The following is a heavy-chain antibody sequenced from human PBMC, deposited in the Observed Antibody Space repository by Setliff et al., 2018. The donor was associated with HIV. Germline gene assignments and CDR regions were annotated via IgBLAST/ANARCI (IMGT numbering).Heavy chain of an antibody. CDR2: ISGGGGTT. CDR1: GFTFSTYA. J-gene: IGHJ4*02. Sequence: GGSLRLSCAASGFTFSTYAMTWVRQGPGKGLEWVSGISGGGGTTYYADSVRGRFTISRDNSKNILYLQMTSLRAEDTAMYFCAKTFDYSQGSGSYWHHTRYFDSWGQGTLVTVSS. D-gene: IGHD3-10*01. V-gene: IGHV3-23*01. CDR3: AKTFDYSQGSGSYWHHTRYFDS.